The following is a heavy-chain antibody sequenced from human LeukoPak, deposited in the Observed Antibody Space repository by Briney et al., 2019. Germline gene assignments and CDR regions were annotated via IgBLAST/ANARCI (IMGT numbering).Heavy chain of an antibody. Sequence: SQTLSLTYTVSGGSISSGSYYWSWIRQPAGKGLEWIGRIYTSGSTNYNPSLKSRVPISVDTSKNQFSLKLSSVTAADTAVYYCARDDDYYDSSGYYYSDYWGQGTLVTVSS. D-gene: IGHD3-22*01. CDR3: ARDDDYYDSSGYYYSDY. J-gene: IGHJ4*02. CDR1: GGSISSGSYY. CDR2: IYTSGST. V-gene: IGHV4-61*02.